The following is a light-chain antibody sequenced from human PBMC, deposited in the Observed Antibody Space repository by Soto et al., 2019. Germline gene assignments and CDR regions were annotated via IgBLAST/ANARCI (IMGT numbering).Light chain of an antibody. CDR3: QHYDTFPYT. J-gene: IGKJ2*01. Sequence: DIQMTPSPSTLSASVRDRVTITCRASQSIGTWLAWYQQKPGKAPNLLIYKASTLESGVPSRFSGSGSGTEFTLTISSLQPDDFATYYCQHYDTFPYTFGQGTKVDIK. CDR2: KAS. CDR1: QSIGTW. V-gene: IGKV1-5*03.